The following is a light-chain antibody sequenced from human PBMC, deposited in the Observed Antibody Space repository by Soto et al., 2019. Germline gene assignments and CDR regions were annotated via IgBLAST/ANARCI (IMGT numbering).Light chain of an antibody. J-gene: IGKJ1*01. CDR1: QGISSY. CDR2: AAS. Sequence: IQMTQSPSTLSASIGDRVTITCRASQGISSYLAWYQQKPGKAPKLLIYAASTLQSGVPSRFSGSGSGTDFTLTISCLQSEDFATYYCQQYYSYPNTFGQGTKVDIK. V-gene: IGKV1-8*01. CDR3: QQYYSYPNT.